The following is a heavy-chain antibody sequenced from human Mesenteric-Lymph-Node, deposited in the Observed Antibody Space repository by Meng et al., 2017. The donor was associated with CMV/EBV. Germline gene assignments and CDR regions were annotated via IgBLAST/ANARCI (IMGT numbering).Heavy chain of an antibody. Sequence: SGYILTSHAMRWVRQAPGQRLEWMGWINVGNGNTKYSQKFKGRVTITRDTSASTAYMELSSLRSEDTAVYYCARDFEGLAAAAYLPGYWGQGTLVTVSS. CDR2: INVGNGNT. J-gene: IGHJ4*02. CDR1: GYILTSHA. D-gene: IGHD6-13*01. CDR3: ARDFEGLAAAAYLPGY. V-gene: IGHV1-3*01.